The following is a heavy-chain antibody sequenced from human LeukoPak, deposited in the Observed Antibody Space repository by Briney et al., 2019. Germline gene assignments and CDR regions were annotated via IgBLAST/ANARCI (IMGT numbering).Heavy chain of an antibody. CDR1: GFTVSSNY. V-gene: IGHV3-53*01. D-gene: IGHD7-27*01. J-gene: IGHJ3*02. Sequence: GGSLRLSCAASGFTVSSNYMSWVRQAPGKGLEWVSLIYSGGGTYYAESVRGRFTVSRDNSKNTLYLQMNSLRAEDTAVYYCARGDGDGPARRAFDIWGQGTMVTVSS. CDR2: IYSGGGT. CDR3: ARGDGDGPARRAFDI.